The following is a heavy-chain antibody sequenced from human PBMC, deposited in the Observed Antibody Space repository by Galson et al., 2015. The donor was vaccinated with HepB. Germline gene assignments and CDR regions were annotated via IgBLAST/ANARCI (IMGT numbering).Heavy chain of an antibody. D-gene: IGHD5-12*01. CDR2: IWYDGSNK. V-gene: IGHV3-33*01. J-gene: IGHJ6*02. CDR3: ARESGYRGYSGMDV. CDR1: VFTFSSYG. Sequence: SLRLSCAASVFTFSSYGMHWVRQAPGKGLEWVAVIWYDGSNKYYADSVKGRFTISRDNSKNTLYLQMNSLRAEDTAVYYCARESGYRGYSGMDVWGQGTTVTVSS.